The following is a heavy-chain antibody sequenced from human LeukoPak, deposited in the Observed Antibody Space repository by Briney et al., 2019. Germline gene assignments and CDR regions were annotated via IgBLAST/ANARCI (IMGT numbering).Heavy chain of an antibody. CDR3: AGSLAAGYDSMCFDY. CDR2: IIPIFGTA. J-gene: IGHJ4*02. Sequence: ASVKVSCKASGGTFSSYAISWVRQAPGQGLEWMGGIIPIFGTANYAQKFQGRVTITADESTSTAYMELSSLRSEDTAVYYCAGSLAAGYDSMCFDYWGQGTLVTVSS. V-gene: IGHV1-69*13. CDR1: GGTFSSYA. D-gene: IGHD5-12*01.